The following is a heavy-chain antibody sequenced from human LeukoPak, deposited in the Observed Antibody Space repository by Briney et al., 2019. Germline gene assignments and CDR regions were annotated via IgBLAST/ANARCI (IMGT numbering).Heavy chain of an antibody. J-gene: IGHJ4*02. CDR2: ISYDGTHK. V-gene: IGHV3-30*03. Sequence: PGGSLRLSCAASGFTFSSYGMHWVRQAPGKGLEWVAFISYDGTHKYYADSVKGRFTVSRDNSKNTLYLQMNSLRAEDTALYYCARARSTVTTTGGGFDYWGQGTLVTVSS. CDR3: ARARSTVTTTGGGFDY. CDR1: GFTFSSYG. D-gene: IGHD4-17*01.